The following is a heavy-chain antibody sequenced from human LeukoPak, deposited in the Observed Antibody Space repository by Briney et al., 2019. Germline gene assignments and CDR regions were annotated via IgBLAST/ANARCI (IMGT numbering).Heavy chain of an antibody. V-gene: IGHV1-2*02. J-gene: IGHJ4*02. CDR3: AREWQYQFDY. D-gene: IGHD4-11*01. CDR1: GYTFTGYY. CDR2: INPNSGGT. Sequence: AASVKVSCKASGYTFTGYYMHWVRQAPGQGLEWMGWINPNSGGTDYAQKFQGRVTMSVDTSKSQFSLKLSSVTAADTAVYYCAREWQYQFDYWGQGTLVTVSS.